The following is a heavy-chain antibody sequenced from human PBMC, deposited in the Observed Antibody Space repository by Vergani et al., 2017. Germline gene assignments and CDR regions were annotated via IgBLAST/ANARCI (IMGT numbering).Heavy chain of an antibody. D-gene: IGHD1-14*01. CDR3: ARDLRLLYNRFDP. Sequence: VQLVESGGGVVQPGRSLRLSCAASGFTFNQYGMHWVRQAPGKGLKWVAVTWYDGNNKQYADSVKGRFTISRDNSKSTMYLQMNSLRDEDTGVYYCARDLRLLYNRFDPWGQGTLVTVSS. CDR1: GFTFNQYG. CDR2: TWYDGNNK. V-gene: IGHV3-33*01. J-gene: IGHJ5*02.